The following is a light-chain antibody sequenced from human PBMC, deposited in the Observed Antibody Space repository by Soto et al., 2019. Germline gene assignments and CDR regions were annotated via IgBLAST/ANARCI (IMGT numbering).Light chain of an antibody. CDR3: QTWAAGIQV. Sequence: QSVLTQSPSASASLGASVKLTCTLSSGHSSYAIAWHQQQPEKGPRYLMKLNSDGSHSKGAGIPDRFSGSSSGAERYLTISSLQSEDEADYYCQTWAAGIQVFGGGTKLTVL. V-gene: IGLV4-69*01. J-gene: IGLJ2*01. CDR1: SGHSSYA. CDR2: LNSDGSH.